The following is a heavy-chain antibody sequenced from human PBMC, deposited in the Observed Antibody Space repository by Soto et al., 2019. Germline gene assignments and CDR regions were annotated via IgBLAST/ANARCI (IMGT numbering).Heavy chain of an antibody. Sequence: QVQLVQSGAEVKKPGSSVKVSCKASGGTFSNYAFSWVRQAPGQGLDWMGTIIPIFGTTNFAQKFQGRVTMTADESTTTVYMELSSVRSDDTAVYYCARELPAGPGTFLEDAFDIWGQGTTVTVSS. V-gene: IGHV1-69*15. J-gene: IGHJ3*02. CDR1: GGTFSNYA. D-gene: IGHD2-2*01. CDR3: ARELPAGPGTFLEDAFDI. CDR2: IIPIFGTT.